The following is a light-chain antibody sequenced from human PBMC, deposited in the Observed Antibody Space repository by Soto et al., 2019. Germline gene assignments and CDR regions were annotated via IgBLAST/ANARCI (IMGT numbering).Light chain of an antibody. CDR3: QQYGSSPQT. Sequence: EIVLTQSPGTLSLSPGERATLSCRASQSVSRSYLAGYQQKPGQAPRLLIYGASSRATGIPDRFSGSGSGTDFTLTISRLEPEDVAVYYCQQYGSSPQTFGQGTKLEIK. CDR2: GAS. CDR1: QSVSRSY. J-gene: IGKJ2*01. V-gene: IGKV3-20*01.